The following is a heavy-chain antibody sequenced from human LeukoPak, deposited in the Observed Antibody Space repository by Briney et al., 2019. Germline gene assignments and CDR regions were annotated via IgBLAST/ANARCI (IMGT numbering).Heavy chain of an antibody. D-gene: IGHD6-13*01. Sequence: ASVKVSCKASGFTFTDYFIHWVRQAPGQGLEWMGWINPYSGATNYAQKFQGRVAMTRDTSTNTAFLEVKSLKSDDTAFYYCTRARGRDSSRWYAFWGQGTLLTVSS. CDR1: GFTFTDYF. J-gene: IGHJ4*02. CDR2: INPYSGAT. V-gene: IGHV1-2*02. CDR3: TRARGRDSSRWYAF.